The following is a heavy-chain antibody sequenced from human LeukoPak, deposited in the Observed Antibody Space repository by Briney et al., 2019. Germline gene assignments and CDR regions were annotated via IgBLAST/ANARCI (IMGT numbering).Heavy chain of an antibody. CDR1: GGSISSYY. D-gene: IGHD6-13*01. CDR2: IYYSGST. V-gene: IGHV4-59*01. J-gene: IGHJ5*02. Sequence: PSETLSLTXTVSGGSISSYYWSWIRQPPGKGLEWIGYIYYSGSTNYNPSLKSRVTISVDTSKNQFSLKLSSVTAADTAVYYCARTGVSEAGSNWFDPWGQGTLVTVSS. CDR3: ARTGVSEAGSNWFDP.